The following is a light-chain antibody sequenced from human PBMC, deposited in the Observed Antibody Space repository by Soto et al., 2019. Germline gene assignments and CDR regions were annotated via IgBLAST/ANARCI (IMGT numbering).Light chain of an antibody. J-gene: IGKJ4*01. CDR1: QSVSTY. CDR3: QQRSDWPLT. CDR2: DAS. V-gene: IGKV3-11*01. Sequence: ETVLTQSPATLSLSPGERATLSCRASQSVSTYLAWYQRKPGQAPRLLIYDASNRATGIPVRFTGSGSGTDFTLTISSLEPEDFAVYYCQQRSDWPLTFGGGTKVDIK.